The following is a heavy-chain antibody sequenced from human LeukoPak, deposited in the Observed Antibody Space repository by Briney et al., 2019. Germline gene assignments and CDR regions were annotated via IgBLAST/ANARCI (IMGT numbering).Heavy chain of an antibody. CDR2: IYHSGSA. Sequence: SETLSLTCTVSGVSFTSGGYYWSWLRQHPGKGLEWIGYIYHSGSAYYNPSLKSRVTISVDTSKNQFSLKLSSVTAADTAVYYCARSEWFGELSQYYFDYWGQGTLVTVSS. D-gene: IGHD3-10*01. CDR3: ARSEWFGELSQYYFDY. CDR1: GVSFTSGGYY. J-gene: IGHJ4*02. V-gene: IGHV4-31*03.